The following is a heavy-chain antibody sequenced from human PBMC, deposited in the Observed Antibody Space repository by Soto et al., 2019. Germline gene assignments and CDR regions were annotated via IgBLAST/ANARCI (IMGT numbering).Heavy chain of an antibody. CDR3: ARGRVTMIVVVIRRNWFDP. CDR2: IYHSGTT. CDR1: GGSISNSNYY. Sequence: SETLSLTCTVSGGSISNSNYYWGWLRQPPGKGLEWIGNIYHSGTTYYNPSLKSRVTISVDTSKNQFSLKLSSVTAADTAVYYCARGRVTMIVVVIRRNWFDPWGQGTLVTVSS. J-gene: IGHJ5*02. V-gene: IGHV4-39*01. D-gene: IGHD3-22*01.